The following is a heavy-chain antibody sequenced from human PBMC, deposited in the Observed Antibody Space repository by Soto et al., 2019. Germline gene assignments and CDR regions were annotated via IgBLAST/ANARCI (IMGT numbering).Heavy chain of an antibody. D-gene: IGHD6-13*01. CDR3: AKDRRRGSSWPYYFAY. V-gene: IGHV3-30*18. Sequence: QVQLVESGGGVVQPGRSLRLSCAASGFTFSSYGMHWVRQAPGKGLEWVAVISYDGSNKYYADSVKGRFTISRDNSKNTLYLKMNSMRAEDTAVYYCAKDRRRGSSWPYYFAYWGQGTLVTVSS. CDR1: GFTFSSYG. J-gene: IGHJ4*02. CDR2: ISYDGSNK.